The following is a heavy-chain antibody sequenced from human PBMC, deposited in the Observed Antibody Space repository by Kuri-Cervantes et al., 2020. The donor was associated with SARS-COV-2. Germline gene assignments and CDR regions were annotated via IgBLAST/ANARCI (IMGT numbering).Heavy chain of an antibody. D-gene: IGHD2-21*01. V-gene: IGHV3-21*01. CDR3: ARVAGEGPIYYYYMDV. CDR1: GFTFSSYS. J-gene: IGHJ6*03. CDR2: ISSSSSYI. Sequence: GGSLRLSCAASGFTFSSYSMNWVRQAPGKGLEWVSSISSSSSYIYYADSAKGRFTISTDDAENSLYLQMNSLRAEDTAVYYCARVAGEGPIYYYYMDVWGKGTTVTVSS.